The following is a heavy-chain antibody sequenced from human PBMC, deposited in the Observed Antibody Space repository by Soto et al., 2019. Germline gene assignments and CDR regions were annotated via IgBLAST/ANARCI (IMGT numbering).Heavy chain of an antibody. D-gene: IGHD5-12*01. CDR3: ARDQAGGWISHGYDH. CDR2: ISNSGGST. Sequence: APLVESGGGLVQPGGSLRLSCEASGFTFSGYAMSWVRQAPGKGLEWVSGISNSGGSTFYSDSVKGRFTISRDNSENTLYLQMNSLKDEDTAVYFCARDQAGGWISHGYDHWGQGSRVDVSA. J-gene: IGHJ4*02. CDR1: GFTFSGYA. V-gene: IGHV3-23*04.